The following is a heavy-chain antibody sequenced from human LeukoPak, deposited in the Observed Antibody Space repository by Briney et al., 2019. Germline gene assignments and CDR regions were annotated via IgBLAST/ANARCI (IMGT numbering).Heavy chain of an antibody. V-gene: IGHV3-23*01. Sequence: GGSLRLSCAASGFTLYHYGMSWVRQAPGKRLEWVSSIHGGDGSGVTTFYADSVKGRFTISRDNSKNTLYLQINSLRVEDTAVYYCAKGLGCGGGGRPAAILYYYYYMDVWGKGTTVTVSS. CDR1: GFTLYHYG. CDR2: IHGGDGSGVTT. D-gene: IGHD2-2*01. CDR3: AKGLGCGGGGRPAAILYYYYYMDV. J-gene: IGHJ6*03.